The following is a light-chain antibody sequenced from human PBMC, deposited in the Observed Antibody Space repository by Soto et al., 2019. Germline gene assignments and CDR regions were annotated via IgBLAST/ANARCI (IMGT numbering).Light chain of an antibody. CDR2: DAS. V-gene: IGKV3-11*01. J-gene: IGKJ4*01. CDR3: HQRYNWPLT. CDR1: QSISSY. Sequence: EIVFTQSPATLSLSPGERATLSCRASQSISSYLAWYQQKRGQAPRLLIYDASNRVPGIPARFSGSGFGTDFTLTISSLEPEDFAVYYCHQRYNWPLTFGGGTKVEIK.